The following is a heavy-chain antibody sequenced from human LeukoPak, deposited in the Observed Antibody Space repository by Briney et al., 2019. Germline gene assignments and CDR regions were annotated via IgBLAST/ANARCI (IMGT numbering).Heavy chain of an antibody. D-gene: IGHD3-22*01. CDR3: ARVPKNYYDSSGYYDY. Sequence: GGSLRLSCAASGFTFSSYSMNWVRQAPGKGLEWVSSISSNSSYIYYADSVKGRFTISRDNAKNSLYLQMNSLRAEDTAVYYCARVPKNYYDSSGYYDYWGRGTLVTVSS. CDR1: GFTFSSYS. J-gene: IGHJ4*02. CDR2: ISSNSSYI. V-gene: IGHV3-21*01.